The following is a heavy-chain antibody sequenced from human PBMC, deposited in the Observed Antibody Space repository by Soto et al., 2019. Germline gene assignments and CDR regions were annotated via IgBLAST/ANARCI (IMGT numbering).Heavy chain of an antibody. J-gene: IGHJ3*01. CDR2: INAGNGNT. D-gene: IGHD5-18*01. V-gene: IGHV1-3*01. Sequence: ASVKVSCKASGYTFTNYAMHWVRQAPGQRLEWMGWINAGNGNTKYSQKFQGRVTITRDTSASTAYMELSSLRSEDTAVYYCARDQDVDTAMLDAFDVWGQGTMVTVSS. CDR3: ARDQDVDTAMLDAFDV. CDR1: GYTFTNYA.